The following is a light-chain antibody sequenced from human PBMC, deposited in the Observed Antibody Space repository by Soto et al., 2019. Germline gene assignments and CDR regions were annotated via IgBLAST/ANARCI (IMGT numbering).Light chain of an antibody. J-gene: IGKJ5*01. CDR2: AAS. CDR1: QSISSY. Sequence: DIPMTQSPSSLSASVGDRVTITCRASQSISSYLNWYQQKPGKAPKLLIYAASSLQSGVPSRFSGSGAGTDFTLTISSLQPEEFATYYCQQSYSTPTFGQGTRLEIK. V-gene: IGKV1-39*01. CDR3: QQSYSTPT.